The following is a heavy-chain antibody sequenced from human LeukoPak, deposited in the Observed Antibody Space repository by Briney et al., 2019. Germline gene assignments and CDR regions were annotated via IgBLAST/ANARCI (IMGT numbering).Heavy chain of an antibody. J-gene: IGHJ6*02. Sequence: GGSLRLSCAASGFTFSKYAMTWVRQAPGKGLEWVAVIWYDGSNKYYADSVKGRFTISRDNSKNTLYLQMNSLRAEDTAVYYCAGGIWFGELLTYYYGMDVWGQGTTVTVSS. CDR3: AGGIWFGELLTYYYGMDV. CDR1: GFTFSKYA. CDR2: IWYDGSNK. V-gene: IGHV3-33*08. D-gene: IGHD3-10*01.